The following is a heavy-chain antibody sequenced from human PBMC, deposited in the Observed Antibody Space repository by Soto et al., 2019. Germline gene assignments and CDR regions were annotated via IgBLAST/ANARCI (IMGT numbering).Heavy chain of an antibody. D-gene: IGHD2-21*01. CDR2: VSAYNGNI. V-gene: IGHV1-18*01. J-gene: IGHJ6*02. CDR3: ASSYCGGKCYSNLPLEYYYDGVAG. CDR1: GYTFTNYG. Sequence: QVQLVQSGAEVKKPGASVKVSCKASGYTFTNYGISWVRQAPGQGLEWMGWVSAYNGNINYAQKIQGRVTTTTDTYTSTAYMGMRSLRSDDTAIYYCASSYCGGKCYSNLPLEYYYDGVAGWGQGTRVPVS.